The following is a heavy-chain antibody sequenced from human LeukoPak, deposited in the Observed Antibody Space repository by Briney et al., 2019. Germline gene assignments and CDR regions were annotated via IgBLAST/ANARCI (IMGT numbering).Heavy chain of an antibody. V-gene: IGHV1-69*04. CDR1: GGTFSSYA. CDR3: VRVPDLYGMDV. Sequence: GASVKVSCKASGGTFSSYAISWVRQAPGQGLEWMGRIIPILGIANYAQKFQGRVTITADKSTSTAYMELSSLRSEDTAVYYCVRVPDLYGMDVWGQGTTVTVSS. CDR2: IIPILGIA. J-gene: IGHJ6*02. D-gene: IGHD1-14*01.